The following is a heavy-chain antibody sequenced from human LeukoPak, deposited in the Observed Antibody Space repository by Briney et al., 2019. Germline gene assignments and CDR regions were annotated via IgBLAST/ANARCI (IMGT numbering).Heavy chain of an antibody. V-gene: IGHV3-7*01. CDR3: ARATAMVSEGFDY. CDR1: GFTFSSYW. D-gene: IGHD5-18*01. CDR2: IKQDGSEK. Sequence: GGSLRLSCAASGFTFSSYWMSWVRQAPGKGLEWVANIKQDGSEKYYVDSVKGRFTISRDNAKNSLYLQMNSLRAEDTAVYYCARATAMVSEGFDYWGQGTLVTVSS. J-gene: IGHJ4*02.